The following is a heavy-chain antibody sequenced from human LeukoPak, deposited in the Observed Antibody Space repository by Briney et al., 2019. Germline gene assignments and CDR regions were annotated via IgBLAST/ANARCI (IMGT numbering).Heavy chain of an antibody. V-gene: IGHV1-46*01. CDR2: INPSGGST. CDR3: AREEAEYYFDY. Sequence: ASVKVSCKASGHTFTSYYMHWVRQAPGQGLEWMGIINPSGGSTSSAQKFQGRVTMTRDTSTSTVYMELSSLRSEDTAVYYCAREEAEYYFDYWGQGTLVTVSS. CDR1: GHTFTSYY. J-gene: IGHJ4*02.